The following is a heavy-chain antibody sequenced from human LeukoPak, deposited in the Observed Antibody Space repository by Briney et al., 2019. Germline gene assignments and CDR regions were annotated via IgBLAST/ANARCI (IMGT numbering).Heavy chain of an antibody. V-gene: IGHV4-38-2*02. Sequence: PSETLSLTCTVSGYSISSGYYWGWIRQPPGKGLEWIGNIYHSGTTSYNPSLKSRVTISVDTSKNQFSLKLSSVTAADTAVYYCAKNGGSSGVFDFWGQGTLVTVSS. J-gene: IGHJ4*02. D-gene: IGHD3-22*01. CDR1: GYSISSGYY. CDR2: IYHSGTT. CDR3: AKNGGSSGVFDF.